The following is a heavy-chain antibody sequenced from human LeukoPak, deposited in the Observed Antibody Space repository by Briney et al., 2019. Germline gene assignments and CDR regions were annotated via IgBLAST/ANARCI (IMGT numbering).Heavy chain of an antibody. Sequence: AGGSLRLSCAASGFTFSNYAMTWVRQAPGKGLEWVSAISDDGDAKYANSVKGRFMISRDNSRSTLFLHMNSLRADDTARYYCGKDWKVDSWGQGTLVTVSS. CDR1: GFTFSNYA. CDR2: ISDDGDA. D-gene: IGHD1-1*01. J-gene: IGHJ4*02. CDR3: GKDWKVDS. V-gene: IGHV3-23*01.